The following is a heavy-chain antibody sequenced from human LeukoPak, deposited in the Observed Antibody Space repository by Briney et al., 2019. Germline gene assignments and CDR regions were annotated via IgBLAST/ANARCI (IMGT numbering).Heavy chain of an antibody. CDR1: GDSISSYY. J-gene: IGHJ3*02. Sequence: SETQSLTCTVSGDSISSYYWSWIRQPAGKGLEWIGRIHISETTNNNPSLKSRVTMSLDTSKNQFSLRLSSVTAADTAVYYCAREMEARSSNAFDIWGQGTMVTVSS. V-gene: IGHV4-4*07. CDR3: AREMEARSSNAFDI. D-gene: IGHD1-26*01. CDR2: IHISETT.